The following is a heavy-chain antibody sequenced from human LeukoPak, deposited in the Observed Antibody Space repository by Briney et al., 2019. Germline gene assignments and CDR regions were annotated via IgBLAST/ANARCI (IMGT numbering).Heavy chain of an antibody. CDR1: GFTFSNYG. J-gene: IGHJ4*02. Sequence: PGGSLRLSCAASGFTFSNYGMHWVRQAPGKGLEWVAFIRYDGSNKYYADSVKGRFTISRDNSKNTLYLQMNSLRAEDTAVYNCAKKRGYYDSSGLFDYWGQGTLVTVSS. D-gene: IGHD3-22*01. V-gene: IGHV3-30*02. CDR3: AKKRGYYDSSGLFDY. CDR2: IRYDGSNK.